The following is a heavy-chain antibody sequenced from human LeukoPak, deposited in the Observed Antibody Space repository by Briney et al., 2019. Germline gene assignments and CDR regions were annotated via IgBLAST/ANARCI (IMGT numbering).Heavy chain of an antibody. J-gene: IGHJ3*01. CDR3: ASLTTAEAFDV. Sequence: SETLSLTCTVSGGSISIYCWSWIRQPPGKGLEWIGYIYDSGSTNYNPSLKSRVTISVDTSKNQFSLKLSSVTAADTAVYYCASLTTAEAFDVWGQGTMVTVSS. CDR1: GGSISIYC. V-gene: IGHV4-59*01. CDR2: IYDSGST. D-gene: IGHD3-22*01.